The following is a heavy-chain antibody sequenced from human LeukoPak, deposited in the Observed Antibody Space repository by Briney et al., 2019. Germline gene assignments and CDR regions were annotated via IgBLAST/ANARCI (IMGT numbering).Heavy chain of an antibody. CDR3: ARDQGYDFWSGYTTKNYGMDV. V-gene: IGHV3-20*01. D-gene: IGHD3-3*01. J-gene: IGHJ6*02. Sequence: PGGSLRLSCAASGFTFDDYGVSWVRHAPGKGLEWVSGINWNGGSTGYADSVKGRFTISRDNAKNSLYLQMNSLRAEDTALYHCARDQGYDFWSGYTTKNYGMDVWGQGTTVTVSS. CDR1: GFTFDDYG. CDR2: INWNGGST.